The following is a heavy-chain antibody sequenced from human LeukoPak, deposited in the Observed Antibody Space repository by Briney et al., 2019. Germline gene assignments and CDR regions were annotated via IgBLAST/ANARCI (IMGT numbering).Heavy chain of an antibody. CDR2: IKQDGSEK. CDR3: ARSQTTTVAGTWDY. Sequence: GGSLRLSCAASGFTFSSYSMSWVRQAPGKGLEWVANIKQDGSEKYYVDSVKGQFTISRDNAKNSLYLQMNSLRAEDTAVYYCARSQTTTVAGTWDYWGQGTLVTVSS. CDR1: GFTFSSYS. J-gene: IGHJ4*02. V-gene: IGHV3-7*01. D-gene: IGHD6-19*01.